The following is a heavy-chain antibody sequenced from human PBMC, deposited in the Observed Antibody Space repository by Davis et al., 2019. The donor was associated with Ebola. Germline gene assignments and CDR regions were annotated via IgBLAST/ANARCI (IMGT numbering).Heavy chain of an antibody. J-gene: IGHJ4*02. CDR1: GGSFSGYY. Sequence: PSETLSLTCAVYGGSFSGYYWSWIRQPPGKGLEWIGEINHSGSTYYNPSLKSRVTISVDTSKNQFSLKLSSVTAADTAVYYCATRRGGSSPALGYWGQGTLVTVSS. V-gene: IGHV4-34*01. CDR2: INHSGST. D-gene: IGHD6-6*01. CDR3: ATRRGGSSPALGY.